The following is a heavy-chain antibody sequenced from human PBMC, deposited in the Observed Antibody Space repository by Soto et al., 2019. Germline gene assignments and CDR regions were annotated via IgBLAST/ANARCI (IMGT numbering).Heavy chain of an antibody. CDR1: GDSISNSRW. D-gene: IGHD6-13*01. Sequence: QVQLQESGPGLVKPSGTLSLTCAVSGDSISNSRWWTWVRQPPGRGLVGIGDIFHRGDTNYNPSIKSRVFISVDKSQNQFSLKVSSVTAAVTAVYYCAYSTEWSRRDIWGQGTLVTVSS. CDR3: AYSTEWSRRDI. J-gene: IGHJ3*02. V-gene: IGHV4-4*02. CDR2: IFHRGDT.